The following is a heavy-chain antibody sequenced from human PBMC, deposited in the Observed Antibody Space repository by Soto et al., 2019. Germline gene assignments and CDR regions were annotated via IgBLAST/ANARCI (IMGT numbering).Heavy chain of an antibody. Sequence: PGGSLRLSCAASGFTFSGSAMHWVRQASGKGREWVGRIRSKANSYATAYAASVKGRFTISRDDSKNTAYLQMNSLKTEDTAVYYCTRHPYSDYYYYYGMDVWGQGTTVTVSS. D-gene: IGHD5-18*01. J-gene: IGHJ6*02. CDR3: TRHPYSDYYYYYGMDV. CDR2: IRSKANSYAT. CDR1: GFTFSGSA. V-gene: IGHV3-73*01.